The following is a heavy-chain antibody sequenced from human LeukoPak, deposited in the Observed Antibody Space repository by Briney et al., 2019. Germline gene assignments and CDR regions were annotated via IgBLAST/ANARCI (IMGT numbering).Heavy chain of an antibody. CDR1: GFTFSYYG. D-gene: IGHD3-10*01. J-gene: IGHJ5*02. CDR3: AKDLMRDRWFGES. CDR2: VRYDGNDK. V-gene: IGHV3-30*02. Sequence: GGSLRLSCAASGFTFSYYGMYWVRQAPGKRLEWVAFVRYDGNDKYYADPVKGRFTISRDNFKNTLYLQMNSLTPEDTAVYYCAKDLMRDRWFGESWGQGTLVTVSS.